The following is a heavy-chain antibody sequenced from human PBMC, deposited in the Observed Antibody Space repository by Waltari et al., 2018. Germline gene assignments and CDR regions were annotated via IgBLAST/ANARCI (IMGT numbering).Heavy chain of an antibody. CDR2: ISGDGTSI. CDR3: ARLMLSHPENGMDV. J-gene: IGHJ6*02. D-gene: IGHD3-10*02. V-gene: IGHV3-74*01. Sequence: EVQLVESGGGFFQPGGSLRLSCEASGFAFSNSWIHWVRQGPGRGLEWVSRISGDGTSISNADSVGGRFSISRDNYKNTVYLQIHSLRAEDTAVFYCARLMLSHPENGMDVWGQGTSVTVS. CDR1: GFAFSNSW.